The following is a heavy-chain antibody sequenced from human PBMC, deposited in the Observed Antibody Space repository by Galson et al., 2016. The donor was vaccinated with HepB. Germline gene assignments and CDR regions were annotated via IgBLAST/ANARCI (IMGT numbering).Heavy chain of an antibody. V-gene: IGHV1-18*01. D-gene: IGHD3-10*01. J-gene: IGHJ4*02. CDR2: ISAWNGDT. CDR3: AGDLGFVPEGDIPSGYYFDH. Sequence: SVKVSCKASGYTFKSYGFSWVRQAPGQGLEWMGWISAWNGDTNYAEKFQDRVTMTTDISTRTAYMELRSLRSDDTAVYFCAGDLGFVPEGDIPSGYYFDHWGQGSLVTVSS. CDR1: GYTFKSYG.